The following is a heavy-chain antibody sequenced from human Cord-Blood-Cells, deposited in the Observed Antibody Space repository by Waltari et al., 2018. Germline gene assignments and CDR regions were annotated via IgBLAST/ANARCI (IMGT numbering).Heavy chain of an antibody. CDR1: GYTFTGYY. D-gene: IGHD1-1*01. CDR3: ARGGPFGTNWFDP. J-gene: IGHJ5*02. V-gene: IGHV1-2*02. Sequence: QVQLVQSGAAVKKPGASVKVSCKASGYTFTGYYMHWVRQAPGQGLEWMGWINPHRGGTNYAQKFKGRVTMTRDTSISTAYMELSRLRSDDTAVYYCARGGPFGTNWFDPWGQGTLVTVSS. CDR2: INPHRGGT.